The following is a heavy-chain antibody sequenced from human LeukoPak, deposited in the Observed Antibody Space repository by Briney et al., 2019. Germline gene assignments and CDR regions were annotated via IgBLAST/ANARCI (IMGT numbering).Heavy chain of an antibody. J-gene: IGHJ3*02. D-gene: IGHD3-22*01. CDR1: GYSFTSYW. CDR3: ARHPPYYYDSSGVPFDT. V-gene: IGHV5-51*01. Sequence: GESLKISCKGSGYSFTSYWIGWVRQMPGKGLEWMGIIYPGDSDTRYSPSFQGQVTISADKSISTAYLQWSSLKASDTAMYYCARHPPYYYDSSGVPFDTWGQGTMVTVSS. CDR2: IYPGDSDT.